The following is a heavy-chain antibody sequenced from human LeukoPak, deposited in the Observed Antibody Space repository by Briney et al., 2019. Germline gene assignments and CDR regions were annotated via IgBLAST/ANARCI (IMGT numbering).Heavy chain of an antibody. J-gene: IGHJ4*02. Sequence: GRSLRLSCAASGFTFSSYAMHWVRQAPGKGLEWVAVISYDGSNKYYADSVKGRFTISRDNSKNTLYLQMNSLRAEDTAVYYCAVKIAAAGFYWGQGTLVTVS. V-gene: IGHV3-30-3*01. CDR1: GFTFSSYA. CDR3: AVKIAAAGFY. D-gene: IGHD6-13*01. CDR2: ISYDGSNK.